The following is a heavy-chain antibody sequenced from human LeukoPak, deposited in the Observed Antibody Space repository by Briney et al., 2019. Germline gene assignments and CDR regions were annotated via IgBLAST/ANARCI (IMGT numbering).Heavy chain of an antibody. D-gene: IGHD2-2*01. CDR1: GYTFTSYY. CDR3: ARVGPPRYCSSTSCYGEDYYFDY. V-gene: IGHV1-46*01. J-gene: IGHJ4*02. CDR2: INPSGGST. Sequence: ASVKVSCKASGYTFTSYYMHWVRQAPGQGLEWMGIINPSGGSTSYAQKFQGRVTMTRDTSTSTVYMELSSLRSEDTAVYYCARVGPPRYCSSTSCYGEDYYFDYWGQGTLVTVSS.